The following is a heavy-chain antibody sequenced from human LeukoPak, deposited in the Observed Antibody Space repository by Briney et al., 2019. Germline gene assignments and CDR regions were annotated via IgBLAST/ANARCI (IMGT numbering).Heavy chain of an antibody. CDR3: ATPSSPHDAFDI. V-gene: IGHV4-39*02. CDR2: IYNSGST. J-gene: IGHJ3*02. Sequence: PSETLSLTCAISGGSISRTNYYWGWIRQPPGKGLEWIGSIYNSGSTYYNPSLKSRVTISADTSKKHFSLKVISVTAADTAVYYCATPSSPHDAFDIWGQGTMVTVSS. CDR1: GGSISRTNYY.